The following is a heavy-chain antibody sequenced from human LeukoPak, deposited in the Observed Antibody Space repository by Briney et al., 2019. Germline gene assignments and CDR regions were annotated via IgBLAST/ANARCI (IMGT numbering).Heavy chain of an antibody. Sequence: PSETLSLTCTVSGGSISTYYWSWIRQPPGKGLEWIGYVYYSGSTYYNPSLKSRVTISVDTSKNQFSLKLSSVTAADTAVYYCARGYYDILTGYFDAFDIWGQGTMVTVSS. D-gene: IGHD3-9*01. J-gene: IGHJ3*02. CDR1: GGSISTYY. CDR2: VYYSGST. V-gene: IGHV4-59*12. CDR3: ARGYYDILTGYFDAFDI.